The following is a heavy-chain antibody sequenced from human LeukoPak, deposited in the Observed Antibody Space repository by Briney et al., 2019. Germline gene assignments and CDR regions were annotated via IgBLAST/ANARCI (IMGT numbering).Heavy chain of an antibody. CDR2: TRNKANRYTT. CDR1: GFIFSDHY. J-gene: IGHJ4*02. Sequence: GGSLRLSCAVSGFIFSDHYMDWVRQAPGKGREWVGRTRNKANRYTTEYAASVKGRFTISRDDSKNSLYLQMNSLKTEDTAVYYCAREYSSGWTYIDYWGQGTLVTVSS. D-gene: IGHD6-19*01. V-gene: IGHV3-72*01. CDR3: AREYSSGWTYIDY.